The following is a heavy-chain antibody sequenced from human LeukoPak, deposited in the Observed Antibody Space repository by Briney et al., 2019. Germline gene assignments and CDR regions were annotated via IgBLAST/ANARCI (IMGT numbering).Heavy chain of an antibody. Sequence: QPGKSLTLSCAVSGFTLSSFPFHWVRQAPGKGLEWVAAISTDGSYKYHGDSVKGRYTISRDNPMNTPYLQMNGLRPDDTAVYYCARSLIPGRWYFDLWGRGTLVTVSS. CDR3: ARSLIPGRWYFDL. CDR1: GFTLSSFP. V-gene: IGHV3-30*04. CDR2: ISTDGSYK. J-gene: IGHJ2*01. D-gene: IGHD3-16*01.